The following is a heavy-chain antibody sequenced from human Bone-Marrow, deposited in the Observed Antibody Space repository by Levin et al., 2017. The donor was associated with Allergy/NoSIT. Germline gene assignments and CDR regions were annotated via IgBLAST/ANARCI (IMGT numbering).Heavy chain of an antibody. CDR3: AGNGAWCFEF. J-gene: IGHJ4*02. CDR2: INRDGGDG. CDR1: GFTFSGYW. Sequence: GGSLRLSCASSGFTFSGYWMAWVRQAPGKGLEWVANINRDGGDGYYVDSVKGRFTISRDNARNSLDPQMNSLRVEDTAVDYCAGNGAWCFEFWGQGTLVTVSS. D-gene: IGHD2-8*01. V-gene: IGHV3-7*02.